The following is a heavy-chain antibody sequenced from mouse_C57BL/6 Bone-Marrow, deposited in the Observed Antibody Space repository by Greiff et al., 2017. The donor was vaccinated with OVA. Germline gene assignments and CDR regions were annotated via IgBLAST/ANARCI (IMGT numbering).Heavy chain of an antibody. CDR1: GYTFTSYW. CDR3: ARGDYYGSSLAWFAY. D-gene: IGHD1-1*01. CDR2: IDPNSGGT. Sequence: QVQLKESGAELVKPGASVKLSCKASGYTFTSYWMHWVKQRPGRGLEWIGRIDPNSGGTKYNEKFKSKATLTVDKPSSTAYMQLSSLTSEDSAVYYCARGDYYGSSLAWFAYWGQGTLVTVSA. V-gene: IGHV1-72*01. J-gene: IGHJ3*01.